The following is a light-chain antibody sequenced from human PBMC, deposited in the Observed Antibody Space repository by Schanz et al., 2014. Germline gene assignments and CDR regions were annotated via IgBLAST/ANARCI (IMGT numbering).Light chain of an antibody. CDR1: QSVGNS. CDR2: DAS. V-gene: IGKV3-11*01. Sequence: EVVLTQSPATLSLSPGERATLSCRASQSVGNSLAWYQHKPGQAPRLLIYDASNRATGIPARFSGSGSGADFTLTISSLQAEDVAVYYCQQYYSIPLTFGGGTKVEIK. J-gene: IGKJ4*01. CDR3: QQYYSIPLT.